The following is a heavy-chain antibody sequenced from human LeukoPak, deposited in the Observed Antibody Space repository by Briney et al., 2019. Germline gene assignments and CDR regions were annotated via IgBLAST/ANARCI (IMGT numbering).Heavy chain of an antibody. J-gene: IGHJ4*02. CDR3: ARGLPTDIVVVPAAIFFDY. V-gene: IGHV4-34*01. Sequence: PSETLSLTCAVYGGSFSGYYWSWIRQPPGKGLEWIGEINHSGSTNYNPSLKSRVTISVDTSKNQFSLKLSSVTAADTAVYYCARGLPTDIVVVPAAIFFDYWGQGTLVTVSS. CDR2: INHSGST. D-gene: IGHD2-2*01. CDR1: GGSFSGYY.